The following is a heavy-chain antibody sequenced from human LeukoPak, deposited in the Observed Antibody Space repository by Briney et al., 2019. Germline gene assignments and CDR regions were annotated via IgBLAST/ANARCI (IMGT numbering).Heavy chain of an antibody. D-gene: IGHD6-13*01. CDR2: INPNSGGT. V-gene: IGHV1-2*02. CDR1: GYSFTAYY. Sequence: ASVKVSCKASGYSFTAYYMHWVRQAPGQGLEWMGWINPNSGGTNYAQKFQGRVTMTRDTSITTAYMELSSLRSDDTAVYYCARATKYYSSSWYDWFDPWGQGTLVTVSS. J-gene: IGHJ5*02. CDR3: ARATKYYSSSWYDWFDP.